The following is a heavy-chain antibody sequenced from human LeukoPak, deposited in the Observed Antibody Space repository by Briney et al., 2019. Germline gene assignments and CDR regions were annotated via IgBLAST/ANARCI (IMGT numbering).Heavy chain of an antibody. CDR1: GYSFTNYW. J-gene: IGHJ4*02. CDR2: IYPGDSDT. CDR3: ARVSVYYYDSSGYYEPFDY. V-gene: IGHV5-51*01. D-gene: IGHD3-22*01. Sequence: GESLKISCKGSGYSFTNYWIGWVRQKPGKGPEWMGIIYPGDSDTRYSPSFQGQVTISADKSISTAYLQWSSLKASDTAMYYCARVSVYYYDSSGYYEPFDYWGQGTLVTVSS.